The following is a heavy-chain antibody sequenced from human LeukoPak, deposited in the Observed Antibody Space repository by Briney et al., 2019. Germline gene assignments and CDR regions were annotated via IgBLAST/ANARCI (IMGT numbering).Heavy chain of an antibody. V-gene: IGHV3-23*01. CDR1: GFTFSSYA. D-gene: IGHD6-19*01. CDR2: ISGSGGST. Sequence: PGGSLRLSCAASGFTFSSYAMSWVRQAPGKGLEWVSAISGSGGSTYYADSVKGRFTISRDNSKNALYLQMNSLRAEDTAVYYCAKGVLGAGAALYFDYWGQGTLVTVSS. CDR3: AKGVLGAGAALYFDY. J-gene: IGHJ4*02.